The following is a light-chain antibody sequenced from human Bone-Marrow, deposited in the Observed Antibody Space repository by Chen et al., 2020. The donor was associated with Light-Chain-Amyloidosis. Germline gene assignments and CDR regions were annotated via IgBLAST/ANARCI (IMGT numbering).Light chain of an antibody. CDR3: EQYNNWPRT. Sequence: EIVMTQSPATLSVSPGERATLSCRASQSVRSNLAWYQQKPGQAPRLLIYGASTRATGIPARFSGSGSGTGFTLTISSLQSEDFAVYYCEQYNNWPRTFGGGTKVEIK. V-gene: IGKV3-15*01. J-gene: IGKJ4*01. CDR1: QSVRSN. CDR2: GAS.